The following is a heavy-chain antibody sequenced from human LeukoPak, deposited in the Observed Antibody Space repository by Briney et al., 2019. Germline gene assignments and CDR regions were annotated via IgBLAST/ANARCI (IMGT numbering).Heavy chain of an antibody. CDR2: IYYSGST. D-gene: IGHD3-10*01. J-gene: IGHJ3*02. Sequence: SETLSLTCTVSGGSISSSSYYWGWIRQPPGKGLEWIGSIYYSGSTYYNPSLKSRVTISVDTSKNQFSLKLSSVTAADTAVYYCAKPPRGGRGDAFDIWGQGTMVTVSS. V-gene: IGHV4-39*01. CDR3: AKPPRGGRGDAFDI. CDR1: GGSISSSSYY.